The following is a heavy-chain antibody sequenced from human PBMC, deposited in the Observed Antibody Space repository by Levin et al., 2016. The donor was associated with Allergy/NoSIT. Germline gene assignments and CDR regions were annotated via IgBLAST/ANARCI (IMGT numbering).Heavy chain of an antibody. J-gene: IGHJ5*02. CDR1: GGSISSSSYY. CDR2: IYYSGST. CDR3: ARGRVVVAATSAYNWFDP. D-gene: IGHD2-15*01. V-gene: IGHV4-39*07. Sequence: SETLSLTCTVSGGSISSSSYYWGWIRQPPGKGLEWIGSIYYSGSTYYNPSLKSRVTISVDTSKNQFSLKLSSVTAADTAVYYCARGRVVVAATSAYNWFDPWGQGTLVTVSS.